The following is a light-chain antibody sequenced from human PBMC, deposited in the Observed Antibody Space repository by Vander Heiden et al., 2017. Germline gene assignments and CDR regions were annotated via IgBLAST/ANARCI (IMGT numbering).Light chain of an antibody. Sequence: EIVLTQSPATLSLSPGERATLSCRASQSVSSYLAWYQQKPGQAPRLLIYDASNRATGIPARISGSGSGTDFTLTISSLEPEDFAVYYCQQRSNWPPGRLTFGGGTKVEIK. CDR1: QSVSSY. J-gene: IGKJ4*01. V-gene: IGKV3-11*01. CDR3: QQRSNWPPGRLT. CDR2: DAS.